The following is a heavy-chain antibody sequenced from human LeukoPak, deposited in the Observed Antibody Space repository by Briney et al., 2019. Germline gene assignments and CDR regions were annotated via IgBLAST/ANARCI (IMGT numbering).Heavy chain of an antibody. CDR3: ASEAPGTGDWFLHL. Sequence: PGGSLRLSCAASGFTFSSYAMSWVRQAPGKGLEWVSAISGSGGSTYYADSVKGRFTISRDNSKNTLYLQMNSLRAEDSAVYFCASEAPGTGDWFLHLWGRGTLVTVSS. J-gene: IGHJ2*01. CDR1: GFTFSSYA. D-gene: IGHD3/OR15-3a*01. V-gene: IGHV3-23*01. CDR2: ISGSGGST.